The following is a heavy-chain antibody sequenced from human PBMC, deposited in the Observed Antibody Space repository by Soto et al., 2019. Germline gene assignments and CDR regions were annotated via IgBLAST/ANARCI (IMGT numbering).Heavy chain of an antibody. Sequence: SETLSLTCAVSGGSISSSNWLRVFRDPPGKGLEWIGEIYHSGSTNYNPSLKSRVTISVDKSKNQFSLKLSSVTAADTAVYYCARERFENYYGMDVWGQGTTVTVSS. CDR1: GGSISSSNW. D-gene: IGHD3-3*01. J-gene: IGHJ6*02. CDR3: ARERFENYYGMDV. CDR2: IYHSGST. V-gene: IGHV4-4*02.